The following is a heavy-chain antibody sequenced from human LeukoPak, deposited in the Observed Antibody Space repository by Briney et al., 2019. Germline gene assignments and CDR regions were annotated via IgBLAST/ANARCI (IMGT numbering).Heavy chain of an antibody. V-gene: IGHV4-34*01. J-gene: IGHJ6*02. CDR3: ARRHDFWSGYYNRYYYYGMDV. CDR2: INHSGST. Sequence: SETLSLTCAVYGGSFSGYYWSWIRQPPGKGLEWIGEINHSGSTNYNPSLKSRVTISVDTSKNQFSLKLSSVTAADTAVYYCARRHDFWSGYYNRYYYYGMDVWGQGTTVTVSS. D-gene: IGHD3-3*01. CDR1: GGSFSGYY.